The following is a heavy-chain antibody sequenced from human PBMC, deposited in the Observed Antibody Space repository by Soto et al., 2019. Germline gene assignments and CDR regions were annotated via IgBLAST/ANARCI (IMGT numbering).Heavy chain of an antibody. CDR3: AKEEGSTWYPTDY. CDR1: GFTFSNYA. V-gene: IGHV3-23*01. Sequence: GGSLRLSCAASGFTFSNYAMSWLRQAPGKGLEWVSVISSAAGSTYYADSVKGRFTISRDNSKNTLYLQMTSLRAEDTAVYYCAKEEGSTWYPTDYWGQGTLVTVSS. D-gene: IGHD6-13*01. J-gene: IGHJ4*02. CDR2: ISSAAGST.